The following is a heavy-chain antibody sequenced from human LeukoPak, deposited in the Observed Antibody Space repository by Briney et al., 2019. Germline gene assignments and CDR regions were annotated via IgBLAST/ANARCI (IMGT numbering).Heavy chain of an antibody. CDR1: GYTFTGYY. CDR2: MNPNSGNT. J-gene: IGHJ4*02. Sequence: GASVKVSCKASGYTFTGYYMHWVRQATGQGLEWMGWMNPNSGNTGYAQKFQGRVTMTRNTSISTAYMELSSLRSEDTAVYYCARDGGGDFDYWGQGTLVTVSS. CDR3: ARDGGGDFDY. D-gene: IGHD4-23*01. V-gene: IGHV1-8*02.